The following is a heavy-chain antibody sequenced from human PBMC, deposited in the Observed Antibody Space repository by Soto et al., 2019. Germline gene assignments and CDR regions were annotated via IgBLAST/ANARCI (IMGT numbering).Heavy chain of an antibody. CDR1: GGTFTTYT. V-gene: IGHV1-69*02. D-gene: IGHD1-7*01. CDR3: ARENYGTNSGWFDP. Sequence: QVQLVQTGAEVKKSGSSVTVSCKASGGTFTTYTFNWVRQAPGQGLEWMGRIIPALGVAHYGQKFLGRVTITADKSTSTAYMELTSLRSEDTAVYYCARENYGTNSGWFDPWGLGNLVTVSP. CDR2: IIPALGVA. J-gene: IGHJ5*02.